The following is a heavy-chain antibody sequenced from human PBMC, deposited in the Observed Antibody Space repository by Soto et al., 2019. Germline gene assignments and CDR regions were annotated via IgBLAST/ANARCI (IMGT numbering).Heavy chain of an antibody. D-gene: IGHD3-9*01. CDR3: ARERPYYDILTGFSGWFDP. J-gene: IGHJ5*02. CDR1: GDSVSSNSAA. Sequence: SQTLSLTCALSGDSVSSNSAAWNWIRQSPSRGLEWLGRTYYRSKWYNDYAVSVKSRITINPDASKNQFSLQLNSVTPEDTAVYYCARERPYYDILTGFSGWFDPWGQGTLVTVSS. V-gene: IGHV6-1*01. CDR2: TYYRSKWYN.